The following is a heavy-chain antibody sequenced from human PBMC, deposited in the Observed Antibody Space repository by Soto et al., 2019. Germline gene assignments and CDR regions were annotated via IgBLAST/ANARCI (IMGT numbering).Heavy chain of an antibody. CDR3: ARGRKRTGHAFDT. D-gene: IGHD7-27*01. CDR2: IYYSGST. CDR1: GGSISSYY. J-gene: IGHJ3*02. Sequence: QVQLQESGPGLVKPSETLSLTCTVSGGSISSYYWSWIRQPPGKGLEWIGYIYYSGSTNYNPSLKSRVTISVDTSKNHFSLKLSSVTAADTAVYYCARGRKRTGHAFDTWGQGTMVTVSS. V-gene: IGHV4-59*01.